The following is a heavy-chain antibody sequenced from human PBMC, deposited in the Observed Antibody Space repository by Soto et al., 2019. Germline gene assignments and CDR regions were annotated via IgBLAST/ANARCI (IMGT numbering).Heavy chain of an antibody. D-gene: IGHD6-19*01. Sequence: QVQLQESGPGLVKPSETLSLTCTVSGGSISNYYWTWIRQPPGKGLEWIGLVSDSGSTNYNPSLKSRVTFSVDTSRNQFSPKLNSVTAADTAVYYCARGGGGAWYFPWFDPWGQGTLVTVSP. V-gene: IGHV4-59*01. CDR3: ARGGGGAWYFPWFDP. J-gene: IGHJ5*02. CDR1: GGSISNYY. CDR2: VSDSGST.